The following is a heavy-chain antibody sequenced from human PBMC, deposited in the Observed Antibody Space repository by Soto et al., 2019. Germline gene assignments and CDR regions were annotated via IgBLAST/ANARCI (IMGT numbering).Heavy chain of an antibody. J-gene: IGHJ6*03. V-gene: IGHV3-23*01. D-gene: IGHD1-26*01. CDR2: ISGSGGST. Sequence: GGSLRLSCAASGFTFSSYAMSWVRQAPGKGLEWVSAISGSGGSTYYVDSVKGRFTISRDNSKNTLYLQMNSLRAEDTAVYYCAKDYGGSYYYYYMDVWGKGTTVTVSS. CDR1: GFTFSSYA. CDR3: AKDYGGSYYYYYMDV.